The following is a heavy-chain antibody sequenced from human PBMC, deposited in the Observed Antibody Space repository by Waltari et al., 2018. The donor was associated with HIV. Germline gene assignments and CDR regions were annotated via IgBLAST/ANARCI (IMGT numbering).Heavy chain of an antibody. CDR2: CDPEDDET. CDR1: GYTLTELS. CDR3: ATGGGTTSIQLYDLDV. J-gene: IGHJ6*02. V-gene: IGHV1-24*01. Sequence: QVQLIQSGAEVKKPGASVKVSCKVFGYTLTELSMHWVRQAPGKGLEWMGGCDPEDDETIYAKKFQGRVTMTEDTSTDSAYMELSSLTSEDTAVYYCATGGGTTSIQLYDLDVWGQGTTVTVSS. D-gene: IGHD1-26*01.